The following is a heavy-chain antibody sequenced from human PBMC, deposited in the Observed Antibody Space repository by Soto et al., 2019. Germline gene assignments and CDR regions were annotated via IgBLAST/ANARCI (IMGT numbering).Heavy chain of an antibody. J-gene: IGHJ6*02. D-gene: IGHD6-19*01. CDR2: IYYSRST. Sequence: QLQLQESGPGLVKPSETLSITCTVSGGSISSSSYYWGWIRPPPGKGLEWIGSIYYSRSTYYHPSLKSRVTISGDTSKNPCSIKLSSVTAADTAVYYCARRLGYCMDVWGQGTTVTVSS. V-gene: IGHV4-39*01. CDR3: ARRLGYCMDV. CDR1: GGSISSSSYY.